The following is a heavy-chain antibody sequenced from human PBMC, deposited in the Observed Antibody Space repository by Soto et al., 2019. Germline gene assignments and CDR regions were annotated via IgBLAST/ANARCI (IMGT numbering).Heavy chain of an antibody. CDR2: IYPGDSDA. CDR3: AREGATSDFHRPEYFDS. V-gene: IGHV5-51*01. J-gene: IGHJ4*02. D-gene: IGHD1-26*01. Sequence: EVQLVQSGAEVKKPGESLTISCKTSGYTFSTYWITWVRQMPGQGLEWMGVIYPGDSDARYSPSFQGQVTFSADKSINTAYLHWSSLKASDTAIYFCAREGATSDFHRPEYFDSWGQGTLVTVSS. CDR1: GYTFSTYW.